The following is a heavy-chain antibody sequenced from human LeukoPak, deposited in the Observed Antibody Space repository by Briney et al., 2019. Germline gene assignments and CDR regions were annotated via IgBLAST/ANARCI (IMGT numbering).Heavy chain of an antibody. CDR2: INHSGST. D-gene: IGHD3-22*01. Sequence: SETQSLTCAVYGGSFSGYYWSWIRQPPGKGLEWIGEINHSGSTNCNPSLKSRVSISVDTSKNQFSLKLSSVTAADTAVYYCARRADYYDSSGYYRPALYYYYGMDVWGQGTTVTVSS. J-gene: IGHJ6*02. CDR3: ARRADYYDSSGYYRPALYYYYGMDV. CDR1: GGSFSGYY. V-gene: IGHV4-34*01.